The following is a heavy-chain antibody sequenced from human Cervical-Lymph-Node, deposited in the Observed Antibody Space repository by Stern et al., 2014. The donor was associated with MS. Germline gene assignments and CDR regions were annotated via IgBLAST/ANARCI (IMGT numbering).Heavy chain of an antibody. CDR2: INPSIGVT. CDR3: QAFPAY. CDR1: GYSFTDYY. J-gene: IGHJ4*02. V-gene: IGHV1-2*02. Sequence: MQLVDSGAEVKKPGASVKVSCRSSGYSFTDYYFHWVRQAPGQGLEWMGCINPSIGVTHYAQQFQGRVTMTRGSSMNTAYMEMSRLRSDDTAVYYCQAFPAYWGQGTLITVSS.